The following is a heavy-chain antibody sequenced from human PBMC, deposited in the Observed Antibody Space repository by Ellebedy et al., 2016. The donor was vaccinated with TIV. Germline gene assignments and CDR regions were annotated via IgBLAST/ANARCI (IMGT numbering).Heavy chain of an antibody. CDR2: IYYSGST. Sequence: MPSETLSLTCTVSGGSISSSSYYWGWIRQPPGKGLEWIGSIYYSGSTYYNPSLKSRVTISVDTSKNPFSLKLSSVTAADTAVYYCASGERGGFDPWGQGTLVTVSS. CDR3: ASGERGGFDP. D-gene: IGHD1-1*01. J-gene: IGHJ5*02. V-gene: IGHV4-39*01. CDR1: GGSISSSSYY.